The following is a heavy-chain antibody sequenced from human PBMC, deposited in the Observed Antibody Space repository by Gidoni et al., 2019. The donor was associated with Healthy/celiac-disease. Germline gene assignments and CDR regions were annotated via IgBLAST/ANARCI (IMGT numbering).Heavy chain of an antibody. D-gene: IGHD6-19*01. V-gene: IGHV3-21*01. CDR3: ARDPLAVAGTQAAFDI. J-gene: IGHJ3*02. CDR2: ISSSSSYI. Sequence: EVQLVESGGGLVEPGGSLRLSCAASGFTFSRYSMHWVRQAPGKGLEWVSSISSSSSYIYYADSVKGRFTISRDNAKNSLYLQMNSLRAEDTAVYYCARDPLAVAGTQAAFDIWGQGTMVTVSS. CDR1: GFTFSRYS.